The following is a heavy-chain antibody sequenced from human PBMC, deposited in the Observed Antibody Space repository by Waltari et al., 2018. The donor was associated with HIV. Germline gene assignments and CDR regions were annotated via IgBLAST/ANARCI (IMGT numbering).Heavy chain of an antibody. CDR3: AKDITPFINGSYEGGLDY. D-gene: IGHD1-26*01. V-gene: IGHV3-9*01. CDR2: ISWNSGSI. Sequence: GESGGGLVQPGRSLRLSCAASGFTFDAYAMHWVRQAPGKGLEWVSGISWNSGSIGYADSVKGRFTISRDNAKNSLYLQMNSLRAEDTALYYCAKDITPFINGSYEGGLDYWGQGTLVTVSS. CDR1: GFTFDAYA. J-gene: IGHJ4*02.